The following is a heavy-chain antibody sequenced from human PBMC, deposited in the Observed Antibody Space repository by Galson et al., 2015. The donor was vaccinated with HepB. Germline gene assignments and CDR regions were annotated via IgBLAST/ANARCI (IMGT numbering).Heavy chain of an antibody. CDR1: GYTFAYD. D-gene: IGHD2-2*01. Sequence: SVKVSCKASGYTFAYDLTWVRQAPGQGLECMGWISAYNGSTKYAEKFQGRVTMTTDTSIKTVYMELRSLTSDDTAVYYCARGRTTVSSFDFWGQGTLVTVSS. J-gene: IGHJ4*02. V-gene: IGHV1-18*01. CDR2: ISAYNGST. CDR3: ARGRTTVSSFDF.